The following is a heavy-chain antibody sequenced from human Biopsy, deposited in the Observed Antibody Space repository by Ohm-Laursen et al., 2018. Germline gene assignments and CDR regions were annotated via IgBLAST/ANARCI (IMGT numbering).Heavy chain of an antibody. CDR3: TRGGYYYDSLAYYYWFDP. D-gene: IGHD3-22*01. V-gene: IGHV1-2*02. J-gene: IGHJ5*02. CDR2: VNAKTGDT. Sequence: SVKVSCKASGYTFTGYHVHWVRQAPGQGLEWMGWVNAKTGDTNYAQKFQGRVTMTRDTSISTAYVDLSSLRSDDTAVYYCTRGGYYYDSLAYYYWFDPWGQGTLVTVSS. CDR1: GYTFTGYH.